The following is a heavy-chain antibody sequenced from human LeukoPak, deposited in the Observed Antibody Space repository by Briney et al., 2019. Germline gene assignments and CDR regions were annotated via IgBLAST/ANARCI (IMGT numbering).Heavy chain of an antibody. Sequence: GGSLRLSCTASGFTFSGYSMHWVRQAPGKGLDYVSSITADGGYTYYANSVRGRFTISRDNSKKTLPLQMGSLRPEDMAVYYCARELYSVNPHDGFDVWGQGTMVTVSS. D-gene: IGHD5/OR15-5a*01. CDR1: GFTFSGYS. V-gene: IGHV3-64*01. CDR2: ITADGGYT. CDR3: ARELYSVNPHDGFDV. J-gene: IGHJ3*01.